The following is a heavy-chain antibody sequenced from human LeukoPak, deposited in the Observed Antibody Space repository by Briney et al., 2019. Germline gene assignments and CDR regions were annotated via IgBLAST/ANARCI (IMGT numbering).Heavy chain of an antibody. D-gene: IGHD3-22*01. CDR2: INWNGGST. V-gene: IGHV3-20*04. CDR3: AREYYYDSSGYYSWFDP. CDR1: GFTFDDYG. J-gene: IGHJ5*02. Sequence: GGSLRLSCAASGFTFDDYGMSWVRQAPGKGLEWVSGINWNGGSTGYADSVKGRFTISRDNAKNSLYLQMNSLRAEDTAVYYCAREYYYDSSGYYSWFDPWGQGTLVTVSS.